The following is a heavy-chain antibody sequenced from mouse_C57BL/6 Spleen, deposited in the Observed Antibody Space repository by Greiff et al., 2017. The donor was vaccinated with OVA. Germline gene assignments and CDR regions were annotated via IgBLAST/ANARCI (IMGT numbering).Heavy chain of an antibody. CDR1: GFTFSSYA. J-gene: IGHJ4*01. CDR2: ISDGGSYT. CDR3: ARANAMDY. V-gene: IGHV5-4*03. Sequence: EVKVEASGGGLVKPGGSLKLSCAASGFTFSSYAMSWVRQTPEKRLEWVATISDGGSYTYYPDNVKGRFTISRDNAKNNLYLQMSHLKAEDTAMYYCARANAMDYWGQGTSVTVSS.